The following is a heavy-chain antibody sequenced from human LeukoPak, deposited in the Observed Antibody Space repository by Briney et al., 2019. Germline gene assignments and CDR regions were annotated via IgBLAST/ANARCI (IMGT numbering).Heavy chain of an antibody. CDR2: INPNSGNT. Sequence: INPNSGNTGYAQKFQGRVTMPRNTSISTAYMELSSLRSEDTAMYYCARARATMVTHTPFDSWGQGTLVTVSS. D-gene: IGHD4-23*01. J-gene: IGHJ4*02. V-gene: IGHV1-8*01. CDR3: ARARATMVTHTPFDS.